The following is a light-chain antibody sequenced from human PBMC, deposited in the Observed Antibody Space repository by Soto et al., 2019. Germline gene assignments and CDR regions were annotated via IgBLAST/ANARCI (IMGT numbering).Light chain of an antibody. CDR3: QQYDTLPRT. V-gene: IGKV3-20*01. CDR2: GAS. J-gene: IGKJ3*01. Sequence: EIVWTKYTATLSLSPGETATLSCRASQRVDGNYLAWYLQIPGQAPRLLIHGASNRATGIPDRFSGSGSGTDFTLTITRLEPEDSAMYYCQQYDTLPRTFGQGTNVDIK. CDR1: QRVDGNY.